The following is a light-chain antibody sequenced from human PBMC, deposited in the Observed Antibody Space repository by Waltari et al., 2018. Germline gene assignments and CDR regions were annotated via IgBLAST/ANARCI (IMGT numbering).Light chain of an antibody. Sequence: VVLTQSPLSLPVTLGQPASISCKATQRLVYGEENTYLNWFQQRPGQSPRRLIYKVSTRDSGVPDRFSGSGSDTDFTLTISRVEAEDVGVYFCMQGTQWPYTFGQGTKLEIK. V-gene: IGKV2-30*01. J-gene: IGKJ2*01. CDR1: QRLVYGEENTY. CDR3: MQGTQWPYT. CDR2: KVS.